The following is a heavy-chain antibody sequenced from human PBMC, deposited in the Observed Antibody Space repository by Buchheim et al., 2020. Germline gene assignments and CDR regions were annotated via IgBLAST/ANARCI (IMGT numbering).Heavy chain of an antibody. Sequence: QVQLVQSGAEVKKPGASVKVSCKASGYTFTSYYMHWVRQAPGQGLEWMGIINPSGGSTSYAQKFQGRVAMTRDTSTSTVYMELSSLRSEDTAVYYCARDNGDYGSYYYGMDVWGQGTT. CDR1: GYTFTSYY. CDR2: INPSGGST. J-gene: IGHJ6*02. V-gene: IGHV1-46*01. CDR3: ARDNGDYGSYYYGMDV. D-gene: IGHD4-17*01.